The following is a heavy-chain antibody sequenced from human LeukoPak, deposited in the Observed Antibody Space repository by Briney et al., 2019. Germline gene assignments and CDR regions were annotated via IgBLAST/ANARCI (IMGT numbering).Heavy chain of an antibody. CDR1: EFTFSSYA. CDR3: AKDGGFTLSSTSPKPFDC. CDR2: ISGSAGIT. V-gene: IGHV3-23*01. J-gene: IGHJ4*02. Sequence: GGSLRLSCAASEFTFSSYAMSWVRQAPGKGLERVSAISGSAGITFYADSVKGRFTISRDNSKNTLYLQMNSLRAEDTAVYYCAKDGGFTLSSTSPKPFDCWGQGTLVTVSS. D-gene: IGHD2-15*01.